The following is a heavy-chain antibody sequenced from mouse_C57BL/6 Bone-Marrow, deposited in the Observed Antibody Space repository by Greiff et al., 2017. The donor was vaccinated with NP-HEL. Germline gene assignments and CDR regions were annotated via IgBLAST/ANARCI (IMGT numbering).Heavy chain of an antibody. J-gene: IGHJ2*01. CDR2: IYPRSGNT. Sequence: VQGVESGAELARPGASVKPSCKASGYTFTSYGISWVKQRTGQGLEWIGEIYPRSGNTYYNEKFKGKATLTADKSSSTAYMELRSLTSEDSAVYFCARRVNYWGQGTTLTVSS. CDR3: ARRVNY. D-gene: IGHD2-1*01. CDR1: GYTFTSYG. V-gene: IGHV1-81*01.